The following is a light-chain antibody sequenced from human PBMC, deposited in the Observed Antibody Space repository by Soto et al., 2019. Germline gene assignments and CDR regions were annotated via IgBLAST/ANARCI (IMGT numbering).Light chain of an antibody. V-gene: IGKV3-15*01. CDR2: GPS. Sequence: EIVLTQSPGTLTLSPGERVTLSCRASQSVSYNLAGYQQKPGQAPRLLIYGPSTRATGIPARFSGSGSGTEFTLTISSLQSEDFALYYCQQYNNWPRTFGQGSKVDI. CDR3: QQYNNWPRT. J-gene: IGKJ1*01. CDR1: QSVSYN.